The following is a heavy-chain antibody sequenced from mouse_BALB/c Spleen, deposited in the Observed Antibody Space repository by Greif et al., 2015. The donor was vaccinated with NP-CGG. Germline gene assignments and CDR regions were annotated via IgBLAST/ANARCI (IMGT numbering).Heavy chain of an antibody. CDR3: ARRYGSSYGYFDV. CDR1: GYTFTSYD. V-gene: IGHV1S33*01. CDR2: IYPGDGST. D-gene: IGHD1-1*01. J-gene: IGHJ1*01. Sequence: LVESGPELVKPGALVKISCKASGYTFTSYDINWVKQRPGQGLEWIGWIYPGDGSTKYNEKFKGKATLTADKSSSTAYMQLSSLTSENSAVYFCARRYGSSYGYFDVWGAGTTVTVSS.